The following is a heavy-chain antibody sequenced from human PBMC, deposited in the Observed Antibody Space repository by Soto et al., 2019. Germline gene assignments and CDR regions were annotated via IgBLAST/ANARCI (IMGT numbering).Heavy chain of an antibody. CDR3: ARLLVATTSWHYYYYYYMDV. Sequence: PSETLSLTCTVSGGSISSSSYYWGWIRQPPGKGLEWIGSIYYSGSTYYNPSLKSRVTISVDTSKNQFSLKLSSVTAADTAVYYCARLLVATTSWHYYYYYYMDVWGKGTTVTVSS. J-gene: IGHJ6*03. V-gene: IGHV4-39*01. D-gene: IGHD5-12*01. CDR2: IYYSGST. CDR1: GGSISSSSYY.